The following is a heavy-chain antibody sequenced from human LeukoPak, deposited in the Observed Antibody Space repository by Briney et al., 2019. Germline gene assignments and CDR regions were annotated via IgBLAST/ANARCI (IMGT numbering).Heavy chain of an antibody. CDR3: AREGVYSSGWSAYYYDSSGYGHLDY. Sequence: GGSLRLSCAASGFTFSSYAMHWVRQAPGKGLEWVAVISYDGSNKYYADSVKGRFTISRDNSKNTLYLQMNGLRAEDTAVYYCAREGVYSSGWSAYYYDSSGYGHLDYWGQGTLVTVSS. CDR2: ISYDGSNK. V-gene: IGHV3-30*04. CDR1: GFTFSSYA. D-gene: IGHD3-22*01. J-gene: IGHJ4*02.